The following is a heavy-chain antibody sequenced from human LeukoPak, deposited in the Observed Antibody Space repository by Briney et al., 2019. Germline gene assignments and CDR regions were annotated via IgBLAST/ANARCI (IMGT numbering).Heavy chain of an antibody. CDR2: ITNNGGLT. CDR3: ARVATNDRRNAFDI. Sequence: PGGSLRLSCAASGSTFTSYAMHWVRQAPGKGLEFESAITNNGGLTYYANSVKGRFTISRDNPKNTLYLQMGSLRAEDMAVYYCARVATNDRRNAFDIWGQGTMVTVSS. J-gene: IGHJ3*02. V-gene: IGHV3-64*01. D-gene: IGHD2-8*01. CDR1: GSTFTSYA.